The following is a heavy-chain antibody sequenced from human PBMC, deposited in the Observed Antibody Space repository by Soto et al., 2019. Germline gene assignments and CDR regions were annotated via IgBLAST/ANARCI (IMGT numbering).Heavy chain of an antibody. Sequence: PSETLSLTCTVSGGSISSSSYYWGWIRQPPGKGLEWIGSIYYSGSTYYNPSLKSRVTISVDTSKNQFSLKLSSVTAADTAVYYCARRIVSSSWYYYYYGMDVWGQGTTVTV. J-gene: IGHJ6*02. CDR2: IYYSGST. D-gene: IGHD6-13*01. CDR1: GGSISSSSYY. V-gene: IGHV4-39*01. CDR3: ARRIVSSSWYYYYYGMDV.